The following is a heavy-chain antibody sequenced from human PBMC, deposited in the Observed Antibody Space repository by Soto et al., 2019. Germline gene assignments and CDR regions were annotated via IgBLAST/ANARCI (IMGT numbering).Heavy chain of an antibody. CDR1: GFTFSSYS. CDR3: ARDVVGATYEDY. J-gene: IGHJ4*02. D-gene: IGHD1-26*01. CDR2: ISSSSSYI. V-gene: IGHV3-21*01. Sequence: PVGSVRLSCAASGFTFSSYSMNWVRQAPGKGLEWVSPISSSSSYIYYADSVKGRFTISRDNAKNSLYLQMNSLRAEDTAVYYCARDVVGATYEDYWGQGTLVTVSS.